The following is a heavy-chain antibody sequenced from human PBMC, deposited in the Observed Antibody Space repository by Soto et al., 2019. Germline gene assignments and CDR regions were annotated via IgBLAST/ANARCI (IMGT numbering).Heavy chain of an antibody. CDR2: ISYDGSNK. CDR3: AKDQSGYSYYYYGMDV. D-gene: IGHD5-18*01. J-gene: IGHJ6*02. V-gene: IGHV3-30*18. Sequence: GGSMRLSCAASGFTFSSYGMDWVRQAPGKGLEWVAVISYDGSNKYYADSVKGRFTISGDNSKNTLYLQMNSLRAEDTAVYYCAKDQSGYSYYYYGMDVWGQGTTVTVSS. CDR1: GFTFSSYG.